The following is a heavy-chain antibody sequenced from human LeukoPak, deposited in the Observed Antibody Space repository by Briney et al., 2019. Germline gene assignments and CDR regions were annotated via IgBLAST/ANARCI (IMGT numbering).Heavy chain of an antibody. D-gene: IGHD6-13*01. CDR1: GFTFSSYG. Sequence: GGSLRLSCAASGFTFSSYGMHWVRQAPGKGLEWVAVIWYDGSNKYYADSVKGRFTISRDNSKNTLYLQMNSLRAEDTAVYYCAKDGEKRIAAAGFFDYWGQGTLVTVSS. V-gene: IGHV3-33*06. J-gene: IGHJ4*02. CDR2: IWYDGSNK. CDR3: AKDGEKRIAAAGFFDY.